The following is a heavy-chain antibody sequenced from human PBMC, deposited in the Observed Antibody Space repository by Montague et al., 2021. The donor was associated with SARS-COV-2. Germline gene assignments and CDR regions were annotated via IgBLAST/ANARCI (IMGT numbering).Heavy chain of an antibody. V-gene: IGHV4-39*01. CDR2: ISYSGST. CDR1: SGSISPSDTHY. D-gene: IGHD1-1*01. J-gene: IGHJ5*02. Sequence: SETLSLTCVVSSGSISPSDTHYWGWVRQAPGKGLERIATISYSGSTSYNPPLRSRVTISVDTSKNQTSLNLRSVTAADTSVYYCARHSTTHAFDPWGQGILVTVSS. CDR3: ARHSTTHAFDP.